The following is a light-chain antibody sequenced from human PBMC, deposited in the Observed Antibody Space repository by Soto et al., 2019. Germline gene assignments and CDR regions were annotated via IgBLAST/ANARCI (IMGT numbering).Light chain of an antibody. CDR3: QQYNSYHT. J-gene: IGKJ2*01. Sequence: DIQMTLSPSTLSASVGERGIITCGAREGISSWLGWFHQQLRKAPKLLVYDAFSLGDMVLSTFGGSGSGTEFTLTITSLQPDDFATDDCQQYNSYHTFGQRTRVDIK. V-gene: IGKV1-5*01. CDR2: DAF. CDR1: EGISSW.